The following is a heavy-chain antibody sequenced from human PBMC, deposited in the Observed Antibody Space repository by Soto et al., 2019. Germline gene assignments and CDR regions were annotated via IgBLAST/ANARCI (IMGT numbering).Heavy chain of an antibody. CDR2: IIPIFGTA. Sequence: QVQLVQSGAEVKKPGSSVKVSCKASGGTFSSYAISWVRQAPGQGLEWMGGIIPIFGTANYAQKFQGRVMITADESTSTAYMELSSLRSEDTAVYYCAIATEGYFDSLYGMDVWGQGTTVTVSS. V-gene: IGHV1-69*01. CDR1: GGTFSSYA. D-gene: IGHD3-9*01. CDR3: AIATEGYFDSLYGMDV. J-gene: IGHJ6*02.